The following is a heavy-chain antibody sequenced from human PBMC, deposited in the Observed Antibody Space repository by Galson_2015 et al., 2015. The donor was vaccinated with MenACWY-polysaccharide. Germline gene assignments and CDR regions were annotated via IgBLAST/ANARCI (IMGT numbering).Heavy chain of an antibody. CDR3: ARDNSYGYGPLGY. CDR2: IYSGGST. J-gene: IGHJ4*02. D-gene: IGHD5-18*01. Sequence: SLRLSCAASGFTVSSDYMSWVRQAPGKGLEWVSVIYSGGSTYYADSVKGRFTISRDNSKNTLYLQMNSLRAEDTAVYYCARDNSYGYGPLGYWGQGTLVTVSS. V-gene: IGHV3-66*01. CDR1: GFTVSSDY.